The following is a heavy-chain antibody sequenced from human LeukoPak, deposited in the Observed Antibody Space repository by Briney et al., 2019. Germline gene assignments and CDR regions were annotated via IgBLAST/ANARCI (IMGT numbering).Heavy chain of an antibody. CDR2: ISYDGSNK. Sequence: GRSLRLSCAASGFTFSSYAMHWVRQAPGKGLEWVAVISYDGSNKYYADSVKGGFTISRDNSKNTLYLQMNSLRAEDTAVYYCARDLSTMIPQGHFDYWGQGTLVTVSS. J-gene: IGHJ4*02. CDR1: GFTFSSYA. D-gene: IGHD3-22*01. CDR3: ARDLSTMIPQGHFDY. V-gene: IGHV3-30-3*01.